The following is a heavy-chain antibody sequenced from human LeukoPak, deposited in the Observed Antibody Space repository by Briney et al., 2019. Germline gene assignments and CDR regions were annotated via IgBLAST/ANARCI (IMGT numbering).Heavy chain of an antibody. V-gene: IGHV1-8*01. J-gene: IGHJ4*02. Sequence: ASVKVSCKASGYTFTSYDINWVRQATGQGLEWMEWMNPNSGNTGYAQKFQGRVTMTRNTSISTAYMELSSLRSEDTAVYYCARGGYDSSGYYGYYFDYWGQGTLVTVSS. D-gene: IGHD3-22*01. CDR2: MNPNSGNT. CDR1: GYTFTSYD. CDR3: ARGGYDSSGYYGYYFDY.